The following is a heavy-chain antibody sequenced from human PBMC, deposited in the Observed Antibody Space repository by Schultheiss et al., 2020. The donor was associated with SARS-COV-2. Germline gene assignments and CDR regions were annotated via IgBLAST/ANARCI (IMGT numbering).Heavy chain of an antibody. CDR1: GGSISSGGYY. J-gene: IGHJ4*02. CDR2: IYYSGST. Sequence: SETLSLTCTVSGGSISSGGYYWSWIRQHPGKGLEWIGYIYYSGSTYYNPSLKSRVTISVDTYKNQFSLKLSSVTAADTAVYYCATRYGSGSYYREYYFDYWGQGTLVTVSS. CDR3: ATRYGSGSYYREYYFDY. V-gene: IGHV4-31*03. D-gene: IGHD3-10*01.